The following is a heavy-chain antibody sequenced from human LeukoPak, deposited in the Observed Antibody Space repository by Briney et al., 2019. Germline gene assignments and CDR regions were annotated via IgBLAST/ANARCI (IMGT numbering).Heavy chain of an antibody. CDR3: ARGGYSYGYGGSYQVDY. Sequence: PGGSLRLSCAASGFTFSSYAMSWVRQAPGKGLECVSAISGSGGSTYYADSVKGRFTIPRDNSKNTLYLQMNSLRAEDTAVYYCARGGYSYGYGGSYQVDYWGQGTLVTVSS. J-gene: IGHJ4*02. D-gene: IGHD5-18*01. CDR2: ISGSGGST. V-gene: IGHV3-23*01. CDR1: GFTFSSYA.